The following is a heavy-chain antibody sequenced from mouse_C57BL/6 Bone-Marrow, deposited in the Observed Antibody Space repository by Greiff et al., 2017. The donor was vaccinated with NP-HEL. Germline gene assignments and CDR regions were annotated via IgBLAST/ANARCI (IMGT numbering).Heavy chain of an antibody. Sequence: QVQLKESGPGLVQPSQSLSITCTVSGFSLTSYGVHWVRQSPGKGREWLGVIWSGGSTDYNAAFISRLSISKDNSKSQVFFKMNSLQADDTAIYYCARKRSYYGSFYAMDYWGQGTSVTVSS. CDR1: GFSLTSYG. D-gene: IGHD1-1*01. CDR2: IWSGGST. J-gene: IGHJ4*01. V-gene: IGHV2-2*01. CDR3: ARKRSYYGSFYAMDY.